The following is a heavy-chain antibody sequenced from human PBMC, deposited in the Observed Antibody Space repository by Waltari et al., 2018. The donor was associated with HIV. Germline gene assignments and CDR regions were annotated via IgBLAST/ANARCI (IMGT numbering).Heavy chain of an antibody. D-gene: IGHD3-3*01. Sequence: QVTLEESGPAMVKPTPTLTLTCSFSGFSLSTSGMRVSWIRQPPGKALEWLARIDCDDDKFYSTSLKTRLTISKDTSKNQVVLTMTNMDPIDTATYYCARSITIFGVFTKGSDAFDIWGQGTMVTVSS. CDR2: IDCDDDK. CDR3: ARSITIFGVFTKGSDAFDI. CDR1: GFSLSTSGMR. J-gene: IGHJ3*02. V-gene: IGHV2-70*04.